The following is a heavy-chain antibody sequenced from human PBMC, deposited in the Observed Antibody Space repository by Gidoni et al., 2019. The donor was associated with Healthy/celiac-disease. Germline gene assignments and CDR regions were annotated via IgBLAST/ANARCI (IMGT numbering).Heavy chain of an antibody. D-gene: IGHD1-26*01. J-gene: IGHJ1*01. CDR3: ARVCVNSRSCHKNPEYFQH. CDR2: IIPIFGTA. CDR1: GGTFSSYA. Sequence: QVQLVQSGAEVKKPGSSVKFSCKASGGTFSSYAISWVRQAPGQGLEWMGGIIPIFGTANYAQKFQGRVTITADESTSTAYMELSSLRSEDTAVYYCARVCVNSRSCHKNPEYFQHWGQGTLVTVSS. V-gene: IGHV1-69*01.